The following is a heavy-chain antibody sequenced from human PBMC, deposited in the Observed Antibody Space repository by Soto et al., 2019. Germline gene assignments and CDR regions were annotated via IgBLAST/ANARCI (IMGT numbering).Heavy chain of an antibody. V-gene: IGHV4-59*01. CDR1: GGSISGYY. CDR3: ARGYYDSSEAMDV. CDR2: IYSSSEGT. Sequence: QVQLQQSGPGLVKPSEPLSLTCTVSGGSISGYYWSWIRQPPGKRLEWIGYIYSSSEGTDYNTSLNSRATISIDMSKNQVCLRLRSVTGAETAMYYCARGYYDSSEAMDVWGQGTAVTVSS. J-gene: IGHJ6*02. D-gene: IGHD3-22*01.